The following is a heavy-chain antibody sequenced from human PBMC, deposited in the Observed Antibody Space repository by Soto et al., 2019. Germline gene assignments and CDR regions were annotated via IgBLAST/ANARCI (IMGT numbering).Heavy chain of an antibody. V-gene: IGHV3-7*01. CDR2: MKKDGSQK. CDR3: ARDWFDA. CDR1: GFTFSNYW. Sequence: EVQLVESGGGLVQPGGSLRLSCVASGFTFSNYWMSWVRQAPGKGLEWVANMKKDGSQKYYVDSVKGRFTISRDNARNSRYLQMNSLRGEDTAVYDWARDWFDAWGQGTLVTVAA. J-gene: IGHJ5*02.